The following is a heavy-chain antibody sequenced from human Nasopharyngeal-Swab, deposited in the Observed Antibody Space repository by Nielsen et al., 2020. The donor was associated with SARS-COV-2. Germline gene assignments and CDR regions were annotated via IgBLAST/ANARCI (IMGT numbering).Heavy chain of an antibody. Sequence: WILQPPGKGLEWIGYIYYSGSTNYNPSLKSRVTISVDTSKNQFSLKLSSVTAADTAVYYCARGGPGLELFSRFDPWGQGTLVTVSS. J-gene: IGHJ5*02. CDR2: IYYSGST. CDR3: ARGGPGLELFSRFDP. V-gene: IGHV4-59*01. D-gene: IGHD1-7*01.